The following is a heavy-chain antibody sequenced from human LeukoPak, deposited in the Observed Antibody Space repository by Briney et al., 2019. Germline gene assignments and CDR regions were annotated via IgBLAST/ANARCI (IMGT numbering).Heavy chain of an antibody. D-gene: IGHD2-2*01. CDR1: GFTFSDWY. J-gene: IGHJ4*02. Sequence: GGSLRLSCAASGFTFSDWYLSWIRQAPGKGLEWVSYISTSATSIYYADSVKGRFTISRDNAKNSLYLQMTSLRAEDTAVYYCAKCLGRVEGVLPAALDYGGQGTLVTVPS. CDR2: ISTSATSI. CDR3: AKCLGRVEGVLPAALDY. V-gene: IGHV3-11*01.